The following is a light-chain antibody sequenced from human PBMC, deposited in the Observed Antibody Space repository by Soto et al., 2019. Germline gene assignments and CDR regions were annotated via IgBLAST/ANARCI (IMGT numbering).Light chain of an antibody. CDR3: QQYGSSPKLT. V-gene: IGKV3-20*01. CDR2: GAS. CDR1: QSVSSN. J-gene: IGKJ4*01. Sequence: EIVLTQSPATLCLSPGERATLSCRASQSVSSNLAWYQQKPGQAPRLLIYGASSRATGIPGRFSGSGSGTDFTLTISRLEPEDFAVYYCQQYGSSPKLTFGGGTKVDI.